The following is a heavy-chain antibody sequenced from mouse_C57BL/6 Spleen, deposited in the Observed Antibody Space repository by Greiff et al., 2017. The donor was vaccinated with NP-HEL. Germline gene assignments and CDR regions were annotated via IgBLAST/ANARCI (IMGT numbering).Heavy chain of an antibody. J-gene: IGHJ1*03. CDR3: GRQSDYGYDYWDFDV. Sequence: QVQLKESGPGLVAPSQSLSITCTVSGFSLTSYGVHWVRQPPGKGLEWLVVIWSDGSTTYNSALKSRRSISKDNSKSQVFLKMNSLQTDDTAMYYCGRQSDYGYDYWDFDVWGTGTTVTVSS. D-gene: IGHD2-2*01. CDR1: GFSLTSYG. CDR2: IWSDGST. V-gene: IGHV2-6-1*01.